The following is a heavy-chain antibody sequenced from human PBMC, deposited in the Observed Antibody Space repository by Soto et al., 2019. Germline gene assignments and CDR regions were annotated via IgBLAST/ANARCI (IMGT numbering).Heavy chain of an antibody. J-gene: IGHJ3*02. CDR2: INHSGST. D-gene: IGHD2-15*01. Sequence: QVQLQQWGAGLLKPSETLSLTCAVYGGSFSGYYWSWIRQPPGKGLEWIGEINHSGSTNYNPSLKSRVTISVDTSKNQFSLKLSSVTAADTAVYYCTTTRPRGYCSGGSCYANSRAFDIWGQGTMVTVSS. V-gene: IGHV4-34*01. CDR3: TTTRPRGYCSGGSCYANSRAFDI. CDR1: GGSFSGYY.